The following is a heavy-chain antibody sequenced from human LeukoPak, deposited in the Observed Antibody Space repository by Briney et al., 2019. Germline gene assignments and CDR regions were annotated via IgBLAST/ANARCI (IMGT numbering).Heavy chain of an antibody. D-gene: IGHD3-10*01. Sequence: SETLSLTCTVSGGSISSSSYYWGWIRQPPGKGLEWIGSIYYSGTIYYNPSLKSRVTISVDTSKNQFSLKLSSVTAADTAVYYCARDPDDEFGIVDYWGQGTLVTVSS. V-gene: IGHV4-39*07. CDR2: IYYSGTI. J-gene: IGHJ4*02. CDR1: GGSISSSSYY. CDR3: ARDPDDEFGIVDY.